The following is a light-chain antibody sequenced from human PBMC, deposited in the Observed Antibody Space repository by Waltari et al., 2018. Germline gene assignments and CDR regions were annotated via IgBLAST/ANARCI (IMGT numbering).Light chain of an antibody. CDR1: VLPKQY. V-gene: IGLV3-25*03. Sequence: SFELTQPPSVSVSPGQTATITCSGDVLPKQYVYWYQQTPGQAPVLLIYKDTERPSGIPERFSGSTSGTGTTVTLTIGGVQAEDEADYYCQSIDVDALTFGGGTKLTVL. CDR3: QSIDVDALT. J-gene: IGLJ2*01. CDR2: KDT.